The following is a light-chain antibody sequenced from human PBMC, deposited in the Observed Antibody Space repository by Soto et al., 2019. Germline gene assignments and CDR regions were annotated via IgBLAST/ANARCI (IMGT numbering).Light chain of an antibody. CDR3: QQRT. Sequence: DTQLTQSPSTLSASIGDRVTITCRACQEISDWLAWYQQRPGKAPKLLIYKASTLQSGVPLRFSGSGSGTEFTLTISSLQPDDFATYYCQQRTFGQGTKVEIK. V-gene: IGKV1-5*03. CDR1: QEISDW. CDR2: KAS. J-gene: IGKJ1*01.